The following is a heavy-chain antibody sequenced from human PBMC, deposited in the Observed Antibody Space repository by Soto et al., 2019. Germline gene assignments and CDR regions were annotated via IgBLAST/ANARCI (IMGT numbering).Heavy chain of an antibody. J-gene: IGHJ4*02. CDR3: ARHGSGYDLYFDY. CDR2: IYYSGST. D-gene: IGHD5-12*01. Sequence: SETLSLTCTVSGGSISSYYWSWIRQPPGKGLEWIGYIYYSGSTNYNPSLKSRVTISVDTSKNQFSLRLSSVTAADTAVYYCARHGSGYDLYFDYWGQGTLVTVSS. CDR1: GGSISSYY. V-gene: IGHV4-59*08.